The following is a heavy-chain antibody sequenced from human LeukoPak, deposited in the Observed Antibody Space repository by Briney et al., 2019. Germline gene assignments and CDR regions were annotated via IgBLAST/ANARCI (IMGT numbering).Heavy chain of an antibody. CDR1: GGSISSYY. Sequence: LETLSLTCTVSGGSISSYYWSWIRQPPGKGLEWIGYMYDSGSTNYNPSLKSRVTISVDTSKNQFSLKLRSVTAADTAVYYCARHSGQTGGAFGIWGQGTMVTVSS. CDR2: MYDSGST. J-gene: IGHJ3*02. D-gene: IGHD6-19*01. V-gene: IGHV4-59*08. CDR3: ARHSGQTGGAFGI.